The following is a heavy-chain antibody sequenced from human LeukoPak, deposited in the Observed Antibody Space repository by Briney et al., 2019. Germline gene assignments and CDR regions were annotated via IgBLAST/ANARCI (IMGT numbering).Heavy chain of an antibody. CDR2: ISISDGT. V-gene: IGHV4-4*07. CDR1: GASVSSNH. CDR3: ARLRRNGNDWYADDS. D-gene: IGHD6-19*01. J-gene: IGHJ4*02. Sequence: SETLSLTCTVSGASVSSNHWSWIRQSAAKGLEWIGRISISDGTNYSPSLKSRVSMSVDASKNQFSLILTSATAADAAVYYCARLRRNGNDWYADDSWGQGILVTVSS.